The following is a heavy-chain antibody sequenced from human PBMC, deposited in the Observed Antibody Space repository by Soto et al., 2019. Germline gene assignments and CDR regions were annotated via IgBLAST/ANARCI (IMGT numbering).Heavy chain of an antibody. CDR1: GVSISSSSYY. CDR3: ARHTTATTFIS. J-gene: IGHJ5*02. V-gene: IGHV4-39*01. CDR2: VHYSGST. Sequence: SETLSLTCTVSGVSISSSSYYWAWIRQPPGNGLEWIASVHYSGSTYYNPSLKSRLTISVDTSKNQFSLNVASVTAADTAAYYCARHTTATTFISWGQGALVTVSS. D-gene: IGHD4-17*01.